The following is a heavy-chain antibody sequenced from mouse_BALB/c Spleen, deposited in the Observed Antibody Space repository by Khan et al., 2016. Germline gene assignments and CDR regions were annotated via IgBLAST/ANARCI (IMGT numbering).Heavy chain of an antibody. CDR2: ISYSGST. Sequence: EVQLQESGPSLVKPSQTLSLTCSVTGDSITSGYWNWIRKFSGNKLEYLGYISYSGSTYYNPSLKNRVSITRDTSKNQFYLQLNSVTTDDTATYYFATGYDFDWDYYAMDYWGQGTSVTVSS. CDR3: ATGYDFDWDYYAMDY. CDR1: GDSITSGY. J-gene: IGHJ4*01. D-gene: IGHD2-4*01. V-gene: IGHV3-8*02.